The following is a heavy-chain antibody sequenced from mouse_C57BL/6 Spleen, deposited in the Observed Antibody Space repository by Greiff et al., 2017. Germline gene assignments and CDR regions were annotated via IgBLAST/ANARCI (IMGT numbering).Heavy chain of an antibody. CDR2: INPSNGGT. Sequence: QVQLQQPGTELVKPGASVKLSCKASGYTFTSYWMHWVKQRPGQGLEWIGNINPSNGGTNYNEKFKSKATLTVDKSSSTAYMQLSSLTSEDSAVYYCARGEVLLWYLYAMDYWGQGTSVTVSS. D-gene: IGHD2-1*01. CDR3: ARGEVLLWYLYAMDY. CDR1: GYTFTSYW. V-gene: IGHV1-53*01. J-gene: IGHJ4*01.